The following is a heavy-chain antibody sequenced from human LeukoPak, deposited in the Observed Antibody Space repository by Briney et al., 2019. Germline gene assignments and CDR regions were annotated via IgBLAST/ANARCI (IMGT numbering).Heavy chain of an antibody. J-gene: IGHJ6*03. D-gene: IGHD3-10*01. CDR3: ARDFGSPAVYYMDV. V-gene: IGHV3-30*04. Sequence: PGGSLRLSRAASGFTFSGYALHWVRQAPGKGLEWVAVISDDGGDTHNADSVKGRLTISRDNSKDTLFLQMNSLRVEDTAVYYCARDFGSPAVYYMDVWGKGTTVTVSS. CDR1: GFTFSGYA. CDR2: ISDDGGDT.